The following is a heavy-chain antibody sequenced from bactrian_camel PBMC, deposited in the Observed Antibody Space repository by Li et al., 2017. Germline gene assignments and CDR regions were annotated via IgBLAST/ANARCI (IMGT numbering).Heavy chain of an antibody. CDR2: FDSDGST. V-gene: IGHV3S26*01. D-gene: IGHD2*01. CDR3: AAVSIPIGQSGADYCVSAAVYNI. Sequence: HVQLVESGGGSVQAGGSLRLSCAASGATASSYCLGWVRQAPGKEREGVAAFDSDGSTSYVDSVKGRFTISKDNAKNTLYPQMNSLKPEDTAMYYCAAVSIPIGQSGADYCVSAAVYNIWGRGTQVTVS. CDR1: GATASSYC. J-gene: IGHJ4*01.